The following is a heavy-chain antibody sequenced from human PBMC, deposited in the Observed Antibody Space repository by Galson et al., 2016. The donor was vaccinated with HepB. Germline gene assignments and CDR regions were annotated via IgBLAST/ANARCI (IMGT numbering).Heavy chain of an antibody. Sequence: SLRLSCAASGFTFHNYAMNWVRQAPGKGLEWVSAISGSGGDTYYADSVKGRFTVPRDNSASTVSLQMNSLRGADTGLYFCAKDDEYNYGPGYFGQWGLGTLVTVSS. CDR2: ISGSGGDT. CDR3: AKDDEYNYGPGYFGQ. V-gene: IGHV3-23*01. CDR1: GFTFHNYA. J-gene: IGHJ4*02. D-gene: IGHD5-24*01.